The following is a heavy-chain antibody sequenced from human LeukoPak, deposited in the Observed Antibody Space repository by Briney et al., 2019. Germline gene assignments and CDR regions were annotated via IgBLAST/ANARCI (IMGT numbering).Heavy chain of an antibody. CDR3: ARGTKQLKTYYYMDV. V-gene: IGHV4-34*01. D-gene: IGHD6-6*01. Sequence: SETLSLTCAVSGGSFIGYHWNWIRQPPGKGLEWIGEINHSGSTNYNPSLKSRVTISVDTSKNQFSLKLSSVTAADTAVYYCARGTKQLKTYYYMDVWGKGTTVTVSS. CDR1: GGSFIGYH. CDR2: INHSGST. J-gene: IGHJ6*03.